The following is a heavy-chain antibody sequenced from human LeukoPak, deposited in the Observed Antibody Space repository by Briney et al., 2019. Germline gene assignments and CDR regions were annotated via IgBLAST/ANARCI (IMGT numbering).Heavy chain of an antibody. V-gene: IGHV4-39*01. J-gene: IGHJ3*02. CDR2: IYCSGST. D-gene: IGHD6-6*01. CDR1: GGSISSSSYY. CDR3: ARSPFSSSSSAFDI. Sequence: PSETLSLTCTVSGGSISSSSYYWGWIRQPPGKGLEWIGSIYCSGSTYYNPSLKSRVTISVDTSKNQFSLKLSSVTAADTAVYYCARSPFSSSSSAFDIWGQGTMVTVSS.